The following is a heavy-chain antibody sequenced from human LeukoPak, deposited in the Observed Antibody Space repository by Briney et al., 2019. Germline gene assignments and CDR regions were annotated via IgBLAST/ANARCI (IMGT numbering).Heavy chain of an antibody. CDR1: GFTFSSYG. J-gene: IGHJ4*02. D-gene: IGHD5-12*01. CDR3: AKDHELVATSVDY. Sequence: GGSLRLSCAASGFTFSSYGMHWVRQAPGKGLEWVAFIRYDGSNKYYADSVKGRFTISRDNSKNTLYLQMNSLRAEDTAVYYCAKDHELVATSVDYWGQGTLVTVSS. CDR2: IRYDGSNK. V-gene: IGHV3-30*02.